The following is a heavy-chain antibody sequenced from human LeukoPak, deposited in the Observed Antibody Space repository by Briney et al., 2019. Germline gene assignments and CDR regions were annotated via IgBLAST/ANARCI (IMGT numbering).Heavy chain of an antibody. CDR2: INPNSGGT. Sequence: ASVKVSCKASGYTFTGYYMHWVRQAPGQGLEWMGWINPNSGGTNYAQKFQGRVTMTRDKSISTAYLQWSSLKASDTAMYYCARHFHPAETTGGYFDLWGRGTLVTVSA. V-gene: IGHV1-2*02. CDR3: ARHFHPAETTGGYFDL. D-gene: IGHD4-17*01. J-gene: IGHJ2*01. CDR1: GYTFTGYY.